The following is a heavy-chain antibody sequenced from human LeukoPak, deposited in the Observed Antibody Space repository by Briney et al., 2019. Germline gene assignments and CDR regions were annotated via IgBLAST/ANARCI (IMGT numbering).Heavy chain of an antibody. CDR2: IYYSGST. D-gene: IGHD6-19*01. CDR1: GGSISSGGYY. CDR3: ARGRIEAVAGTEAFYI. J-gene: IGHJ3*02. V-gene: IGHV4-31*03. Sequence: KASETLSLNCTVSGGSISSGGYYWSWIRQHPGKGLEWIGYIYYSGSTYYNPSLKSRVTISVDTSKNQFSLKLSSVTAADTAVYYCARGRIEAVAGTEAFYIWGQGTMVTVSS.